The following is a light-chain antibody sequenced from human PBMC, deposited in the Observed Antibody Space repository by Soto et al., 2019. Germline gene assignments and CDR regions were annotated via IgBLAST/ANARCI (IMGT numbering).Light chain of an antibody. V-gene: IGLV2-8*01. Sequence: QSALTQPPSASGSPGQSVTISCTGTSSDVGGYNYVSWYQQHPGKAPKLVIYEVSKRPSGVPDRFSGSKSGNTASLTVSGLQAEDEADYYCAAWDDSLNMLFGGGTKVTVL. CDR1: SSDVGGYNY. J-gene: IGLJ2*01. CDR3: AAWDDSLNML. CDR2: EVS.